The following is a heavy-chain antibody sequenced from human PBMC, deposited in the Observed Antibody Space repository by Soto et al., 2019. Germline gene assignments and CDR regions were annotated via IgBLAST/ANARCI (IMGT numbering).Heavy chain of an antibody. J-gene: IGHJ4*02. Sequence: QGQLVQSGAEVKKPGASVKVSCKASGYTFTSYDINWVRQATGQGLEWMGWMNPNSGNAAFAQKFQGRVTMTRDTSVSTAYMELSSLRSEDTAVYYCARGSEGKRGGDYWGQGTLVTVSS. V-gene: IGHV1-8*01. CDR1: GYTFTSYD. CDR3: ARGSEGKRGGDY. CDR2: MNPNSGNA. D-gene: IGHD3-10*01.